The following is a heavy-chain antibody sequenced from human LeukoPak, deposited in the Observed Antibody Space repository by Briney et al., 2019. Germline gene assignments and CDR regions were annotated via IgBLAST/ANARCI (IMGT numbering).Heavy chain of an antibody. D-gene: IGHD4-17*01. CDR2: INHSGNT. CDR1: GFTFSSYA. J-gene: IGHJ2*01. CDR3: ARGKVTRDWYFDL. V-gene: IGHV4-34*01. Sequence: GSLRLSCAASGFTFSSYAMSWIRLPPGKGLEWIGEINHSGNTNYNPSLKSRVTISIDTSKNQFSLKLSSVTAADTAVYYCARGKVTRDWYFDLWGRGTLVTVSS.